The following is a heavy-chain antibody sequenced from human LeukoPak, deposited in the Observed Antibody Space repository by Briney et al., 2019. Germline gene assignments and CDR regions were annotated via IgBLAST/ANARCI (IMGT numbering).Heavy chain of an antibody. CDR3: ARGRAAVAGTLYYFDY. J-gene: IGHJ4*02. CDR2: IYYSGST. V-gene: IGHV4-59*12. CDR1: GGSISSYY. Sequence: PSETLSLTCTVSGGSISSYYWSWIRQPPGKGLEWIGYIYYSGSTNYNPSLKSRVTISVDTSKNQFSLKLSSVTAADTAVYYCARGRAAVAGTLYYFDYWGQGTLVTVSS. D-gene: IGHD6-19*01.